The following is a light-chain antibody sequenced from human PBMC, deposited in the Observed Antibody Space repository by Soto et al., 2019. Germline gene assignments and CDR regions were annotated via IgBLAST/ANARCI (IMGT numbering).Light chain of an antibody. CDR1: LKISTY. V-gene: IGKV1-39*01. CDR3: QQTYSTPLT. J-gene: IGKJ4*01. CDR2: VSS. Sequence: DIQMTQSPSSLSASVGDTVTITCRASLKISTYVNWYQQKLGKAPKLLISVSSNLHSGVPSRFSGSGSGTDFSLTITSLQREDFATYYCQQTYSTPLTFGGGTKVEIK.